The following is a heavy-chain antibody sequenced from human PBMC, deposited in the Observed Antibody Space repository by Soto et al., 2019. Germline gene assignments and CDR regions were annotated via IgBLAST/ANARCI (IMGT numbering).Heavy chain of an antibody. CDR3: ARGGYQLLSLYYYYYGMDV. D-gene: IGHD2-2*01. V-gene: IGHV3-30*03. Sequence: GGSLRLSCAASGFTFSSYGMHWVRQAPGKGLEWVAVISYDGSNKYYADSVKGRFTISRDNSKNTLYLQMNSLRAEDTAVYYCARGGYQLLSLYYYYYGMDVRGQGTTVTVSS. CDR2: ISYDGSNK. CDR1: GFTFSSYG. J-gene: IGHJ6*02.